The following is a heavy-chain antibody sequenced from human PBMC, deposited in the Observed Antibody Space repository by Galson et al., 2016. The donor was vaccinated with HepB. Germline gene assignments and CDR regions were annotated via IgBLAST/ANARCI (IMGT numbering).Heavy chain of an antibody. CDR3: ATGGGDFDH. D-gene: IGHD1-1*01. V-gene: IGHV4-4*07. CDR2: VFISGYT. CDR1: GGPINNWA. Sequence: SETLSLTCTVSGGPINNWAWSWIRQPAGKGLEWIGRVFISGYTDYNPSLRSRVTMSVDTSNNQFSLNLRSVTAADTAVYYCATGGGDFDHWGQGTLVTVSS. J-gene: IGHJ4*02.